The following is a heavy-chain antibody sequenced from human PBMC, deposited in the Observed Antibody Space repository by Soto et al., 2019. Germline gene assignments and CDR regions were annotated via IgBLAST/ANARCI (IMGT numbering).Heavy chain of an antibody. J-gene: IGHJ6*02. Sequence: ASVKVSCKASGYTFTSYDINWVRQATGQGLEWMGWMNPNSGNTGYAQKFQGRVTMTRNTSISTAYMELSSLRSEDTAVYYCARGGRIGYYYYYGMDVWGQGTTVTVSS. D-gene: IGHD2-15*01. CDR3: ARGGRIGYYYYYGMDV. V-gene: IGHV1-8*01. CDR1: GYTFTSYD. CDR2: MNPNSGNT.